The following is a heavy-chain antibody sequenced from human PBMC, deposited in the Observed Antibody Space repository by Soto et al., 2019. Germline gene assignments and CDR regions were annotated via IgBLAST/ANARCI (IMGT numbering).Heavy chain of an antibody. CDR2: ISAYNGYT. Sequence: QVQLVQSGAEVKKPGASVMVSCETSGYTFTSYGISWVRQAPGQGPDWMGWISAYNGYTDYAQKFQGRVTVTTDASTRTAYMELRSLRSDDTAVYYCARGLLRGKGGMDVWGQGTTVTVSS. CDR3: ARGLLRGKGGMDV. J-gene: IGHJ6*02. D-gene: IGHD3-16*01. CDR1: GYTFTSYG. V-gene: IGHV1-18*01.